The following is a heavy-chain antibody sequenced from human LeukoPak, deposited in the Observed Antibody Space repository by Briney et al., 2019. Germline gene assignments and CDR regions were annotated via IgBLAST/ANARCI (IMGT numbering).Heavy chain of an antibody. D-gene: IGHD3-22*01. V-gene: IGHV4-39*01. CDR3: ARHGGYYYDSSGYLFDY. J-gene: IGHJ4*02. CDR2: IYYSGST. CDR1: GGSISSSSYY. Sequence: SETLSLTCTVSGGSISSSSYYWGWIRQPPGKGLEWIGSIYYSGSTYYNPSLKSRVTISVDTSKNQFSLKLSSVTAADTAVYYCARHGGYYYDSSGYLFDYWGQGTLVTVSS.